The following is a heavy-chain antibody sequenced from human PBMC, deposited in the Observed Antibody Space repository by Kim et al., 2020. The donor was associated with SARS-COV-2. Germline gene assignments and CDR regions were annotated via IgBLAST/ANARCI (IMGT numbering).Heavy chain of an antibody. CDR1: GGSISSYY. CDR2: IYYSGST. D-gene: IGHD6-19*01. V-gene: IGHV4-59*01. Sequence: SETLSLTCTVSGGSISSYYWSWIRQPPGKGLEWIGYIYYSGSTNYNPSLKSRVTISVDTSKNQFSLKLSSVTAADTAVYYCARQWLAPGYYYGMDVWGQGTTVTVSS. CDR3: ARQWLAPGYYYGMDV. J-gene: IGHJ6*02.